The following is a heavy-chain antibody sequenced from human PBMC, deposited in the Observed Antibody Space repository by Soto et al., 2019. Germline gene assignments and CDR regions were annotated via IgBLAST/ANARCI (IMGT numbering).Heavy chain of an antibody. V-gene: IGHV4-30-2*01. CDR2: IYHSGST. D-gene: IGHD3-10*01. CDR1: GGSISSGGYS. CDR3: ARASFTMVRGVILAWFDP. Sequence: QLQLQESGSGLVKPSQTLSLTCAVSGGSISSGGYSWSWIRQPPGKGLEWIGYIYHSGSTYYNPSLKSRVTISVDRSKNQFSLKLSSVTAADTAVYYCARASFTMVRGVILAWFDPWGQGTLVTVSS. J-gene: IGHJ5*02.